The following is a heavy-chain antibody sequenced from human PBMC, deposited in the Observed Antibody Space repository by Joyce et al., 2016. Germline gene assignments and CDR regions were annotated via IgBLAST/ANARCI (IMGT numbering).Heavy chain of an antibody. CDR1: GGSLSGYR. CDR3: ARWARDLDIYPFDY. CDR2: TDHRGWT. Sequence: QVQLQQSGAGLLKPSETLFLTCAVHGGSLSGYRWNWIRQPTGKGLEWIGETDHRGWTRYNPSLERRLTISLDTSKEHFSLKLSSVTAADTAVYYCARWARDLDIYPFDYWGQGSQVTVSS. J-gene: IGHJ4*02. D-gene: IGHD3/OR15-3a*01. V-gene: IGHV4-34*02.